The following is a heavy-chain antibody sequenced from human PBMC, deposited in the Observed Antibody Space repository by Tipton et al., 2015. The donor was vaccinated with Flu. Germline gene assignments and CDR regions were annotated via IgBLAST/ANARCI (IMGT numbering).Heavy chain of an antibody. V-gene: IGHV4-4*07. CDR3: ARDRYDSSGFVDY. CDR1: GDSITYYY. CDR2: IYTTGST. Sequence: TLSLTCTVSGDSITYYYWTWIRQPAGKGLEWIGRIYTTGSTNYNPSLQSRVTMSLDTSKNQFSLKLSSVTAADMAVYYCARDRYDSSGFVDYWGQGTLVTVSS. D-gene: IGHD3-22*01. J-gene: IGHJ4*02.